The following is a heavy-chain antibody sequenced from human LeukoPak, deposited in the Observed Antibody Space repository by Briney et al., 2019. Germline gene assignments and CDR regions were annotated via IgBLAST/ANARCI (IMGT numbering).Heavy chain of an antibody. Sequence: HPGGSPRLSCAASGFTFSSYWMHWVRQAPGKGLVWVSRINSDGSSTSYADSVKGRFTISRDNAKNTLYLQMNSLRAEDTAVYYCARGRRSGWYFDYWGQGTLVTVSS. D-gene: IGHD6-19*01. J-gene: IGHJ4*02. CDR3: ARGRRSGWYFDY. CDR2: INSDGSST. V-gene: IGHV3-74*01. CDR1: GFTFSSYW.